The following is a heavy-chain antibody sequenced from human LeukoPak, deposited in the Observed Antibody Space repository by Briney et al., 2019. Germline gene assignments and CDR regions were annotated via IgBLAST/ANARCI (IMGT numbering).Heavy chain of an antibody. J-gene: IGHJ3*02. V-gene: IGHV3-30*03. CDR1: GFSFSSYG. Sequence: GGSLRLSCAASGFSFSSYGMHWVRQAPGKGLEWVAVISYDGRNKYYADSVKGRFTISRDTSKNTLYLQMNSLRAEDTAVYYCARDGYNYGAFDIWGQGTMVTVSS. CDR3: ARDGYNYGAFDI. D-gene: IGHD5-24*01. CDR2: ISYDGRNK.